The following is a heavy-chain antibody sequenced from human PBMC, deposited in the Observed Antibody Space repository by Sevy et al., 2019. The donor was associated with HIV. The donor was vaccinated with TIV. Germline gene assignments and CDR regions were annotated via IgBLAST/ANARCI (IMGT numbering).Heavy chain of an antibody. J-gene: IGHJ4*02. Sequence: ASVKVSCKASGYTFTSYGLSWVRQAPGQGLEWMGGISPYNGNTDYAQKLQGRVTVTTDTSTTTAYMELRSLRSDDTALYYCARLLGSTEFGYYFDYWGQGTLVTVSS. D-gene: IGHD1-26*01. CDR1: GYTFTSYG. CDR2: ISPYNGNT. V-gene: IGHV1-18*01. CDR3: ARLLGSTEFGYYFDY.